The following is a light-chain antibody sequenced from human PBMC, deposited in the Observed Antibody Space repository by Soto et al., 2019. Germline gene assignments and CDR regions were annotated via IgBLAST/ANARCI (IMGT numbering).Light chain of an antibody. CDR2: GVS. CDR3: QQYHNWPLT. J-gene: IGKJ4*01. Sequence: EIVMTQSPATLSVSPGERVTLSCRASQSLSSHLAWYQQKPGHAPGLLIYGVSTRATGIPARFSGSASGTEFTLTISSLQSEDFAVYYCQQYHNWPLTFGGGTKVEIK. V-gene: IGKV3-15*01. CDR1: QSLSSH.